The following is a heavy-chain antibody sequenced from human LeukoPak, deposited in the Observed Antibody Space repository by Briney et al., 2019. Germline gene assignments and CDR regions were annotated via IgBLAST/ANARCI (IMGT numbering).Heavy chain of an antibody. D-gene: IGHD4-17*01. V-gene: IGHV3-9*01. Sequence: ALRLSCAVSGFTFGDFAMHWVRQAPGKGLEWVAGMSSNSGRIGYADSVQGRFTISRDNAKNSLYLQMNSLRAEDTALYYCAKANGDYPYYYALDVWGQGTTVTVSS. CDR3: AKANGDYPYYYALDV. J-gene: IGHJ6*02. CDR1: GFTFGDFA. CDR2: MSSNSGRI.